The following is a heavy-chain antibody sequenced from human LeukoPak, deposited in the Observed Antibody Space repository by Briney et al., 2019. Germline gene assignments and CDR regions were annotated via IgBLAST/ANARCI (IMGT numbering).Heavy chain of an antibody. V-gene: IGHV3-30*18. CDR2: ISYDGSNK. CDR3: AKLVLVATMTDDAFDI. Sequence: GGSLRLSCAASGFTFSSYGMHWVRQAPGKGLEWVAVISYDGSNKYYADSVKGGFTISRDNSKNTLYLQMNSLRAEDTAVYYCAKLVLVATMTDDAFDIWGQGTMVTISS. J-gene: IGHJ3*02. D-gene: IGHD5-12*01. CDR1: GFTFSSYG.